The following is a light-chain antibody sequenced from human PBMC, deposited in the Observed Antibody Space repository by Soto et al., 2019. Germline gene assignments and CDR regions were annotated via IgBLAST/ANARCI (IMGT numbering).Light chain of an antibody. V-gene: IGKV3-20*01. Sequence: EIVMTQYPDTLSVSPGETVTLSCRASQSLRTNLACYQHKPGQAPRLLIHGASSRVTGIPDRFSGSGSGTDFTLTITRLEPEDFAVYYCQQYQSLTFGGGTKVDI. CDR3: QQYQSLT. CDR2: GAS. J-gene: IGKJ4*01. CDR1: QSLRTN.